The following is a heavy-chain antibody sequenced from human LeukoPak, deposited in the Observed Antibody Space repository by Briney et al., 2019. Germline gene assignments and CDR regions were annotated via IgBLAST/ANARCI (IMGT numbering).Heavy chain of an antibody. Sequence: GGSLRLSCEGSGFTFNGYAFSWVRQAPGKGLEWVAVTGGSDDNTHYADSVKGRFTISRDNSEKRLFLQMNSLSPYDSALYYCTKDLMTGFSSGWYFAYWGQGTLVTVSS. CDR2: TGGSDDNT. J-gene: IGHJ4*02. V-gene: IGHV3-23*01. CDR3: TKDLMTGFSSGWYFAY. D-gene: IGHD6-19*01. CDR1: GFTFNGYA.